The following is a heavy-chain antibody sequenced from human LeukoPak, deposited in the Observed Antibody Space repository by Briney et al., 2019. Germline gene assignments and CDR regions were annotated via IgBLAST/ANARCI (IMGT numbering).Heavy chain of an antibody. J-gene: IGHJ4*02. V-gene: IGHV1-58*01. CDR2: IVVGSGYT. D-gene: IGHD3-10*01. Sequence: SVKVSCKASRFTFSSPTVQWVRQARGQRLEWIGWIVVGSGYTSYAQKFQERVTFTGDMSTGTVYMELSSLRSEDTAVYYCAVARGLTDPLDFWGQGTLVTVSS. CDR1: RFTFSSPT. CDR3: AVARGLTDPLDF.